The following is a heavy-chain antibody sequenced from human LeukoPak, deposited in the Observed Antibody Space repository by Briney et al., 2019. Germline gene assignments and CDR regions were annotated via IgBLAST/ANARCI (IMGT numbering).Heavy chain of an antibody. J-gene: IGHJ4*02. CDR3: AKPPPDSSSWLFDY. CDR1: GFTFSSYA. V-gene: IGHV3-23*01. Sequence: GGSLRLSCAASGFTFSSYAMSWVRQAPGKGLEWVSTLSANGGSTYYADSVKGRFTISRDNSKNTLNLQMNSLRVEDTAVYYCAKPPPDSSSWLFDYWGQGTLVTVSS. D-gene: IGHD6-13*01. CDR2: LSANGGST.